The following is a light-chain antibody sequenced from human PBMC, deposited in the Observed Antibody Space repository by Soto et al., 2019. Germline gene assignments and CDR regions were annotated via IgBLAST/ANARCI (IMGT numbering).Light chain of an antibody. CDR2: LGS. V-gene: IGKV2-28*01. J-gene: IGKJ4*01. CDR3: MQALESPVT. CDR1: QSLLRSNGENC. Sequence: EIVMTQSPRSLPVTPGEPASISCKSSQSLLRSNGENCLAWYLQRPGQSPQLLIHLGSSRAAGVPDRFSGSGSGTDFTLRISRVEAEDVGIYYCMQALESPVTFGGGTKVEIK.